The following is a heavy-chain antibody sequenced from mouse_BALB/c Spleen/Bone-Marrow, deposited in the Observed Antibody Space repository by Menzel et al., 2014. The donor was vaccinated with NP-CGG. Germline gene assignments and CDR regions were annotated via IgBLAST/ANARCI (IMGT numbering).Heavy chain of an antibody. J-gene: IGHJ2*01. V-gene: IGHV3-8*02. CDR1: GDSITSGY. CDR2: ISYSGST. D-gene: IGHD2-3*01. CDR3: ATYDGYYFDY. Sequence: EVKLMESGPSLVKPSQSLSLTCSVTGDSITSGYWNWIRKFPGNKLEYMGYISYSGSTYYSPSLRSRISITRDTSKNQYYLQLDSVTTEDTATYYCATYDGYYFDYWGQGTTLTVSS.